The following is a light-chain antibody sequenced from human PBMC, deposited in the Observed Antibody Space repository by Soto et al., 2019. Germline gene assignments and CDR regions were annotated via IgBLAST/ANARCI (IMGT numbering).Light chain of an antibody. V-gene: IGKV1-5*01. CDR2: HAS. CDR1: HSISTW. Sequence: DIQMTQSPSTLSASVGDRVTITCRASHSISTWLSWYQHKPGKAPSLLIYHASNLENGVPSRFSGSGSGTEFTLTISSLQPDDFATYYCQQYNSYPWTFGQGTKAEIK. CDR3: QQYNSYPWT. J-gene: IGKJ1*01.